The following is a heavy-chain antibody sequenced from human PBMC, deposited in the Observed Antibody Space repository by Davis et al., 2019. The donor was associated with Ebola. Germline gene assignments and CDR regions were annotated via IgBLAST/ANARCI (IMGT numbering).Heavy chain of an antibody. CDR2: IYYSGST. V-gene: IGHV4-39*01. CDR3: ARHPSMDV. Sequence: MPSETLSLTCTVSGGSISSAGYYWSWIRQHPGKGLEWIGYIYYSGSTYYTPSLKSRVTVSVDTSKNQFSLKLSSVTAADTAVYYCARHPSMDVWGQGTTVTVSS. CDR1: GGSISSAGYY. J-gene: IGHJ6*02.